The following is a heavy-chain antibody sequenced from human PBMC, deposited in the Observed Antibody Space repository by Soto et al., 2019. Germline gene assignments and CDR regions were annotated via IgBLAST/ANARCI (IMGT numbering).Heavy chain of an antibody. V-gene: IGHV1-69*01. Sequence: QVQPVQSGAEVKKPGSSVKVSCTASGGTFSSYAISWVRQAPGQGLAWMGGIIPIFGTANYAQKFQGRVTITADESTSTAYMELSSLRSEDTAVYYFARGSCSSTSCYTSRRTGLLGNCFDPWCQGTLVTVSS. CDR2: IIPIFGTA. D-gene: IGHD2-2*02. CDR1: GGTFSSYA. CDR3: ARGSCSSTSCYTSRRTGLLGNCFDP. J-gene: IGHJ5*02.